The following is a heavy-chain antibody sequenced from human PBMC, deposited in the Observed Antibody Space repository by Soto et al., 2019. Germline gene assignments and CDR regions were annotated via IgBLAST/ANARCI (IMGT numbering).Heavy chain of an antibody. V-gene: IGHV2-70*04. CDR1: GFSLSTSGMR. D-gene: IGHD6-25*01. Sequence: SGPALVNPTQTLTLTCTFSGFSLSTSGMRVSWIRQPPGKALEWLARIDWDDDKFYSSSLRTRLTISKDTSKNQVVLAMTNMDPVDTATYYCVRIQRSSGWNNWFDPWGQGSLVTVSS. CDR3: VRIQRSSGWNNWFDP. J-gene: IGHJ5*02. CDR2: IDWDDDK.